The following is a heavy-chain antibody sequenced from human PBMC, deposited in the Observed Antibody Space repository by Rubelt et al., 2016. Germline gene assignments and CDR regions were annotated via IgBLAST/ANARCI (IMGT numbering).Heavy chain of an antibody. CDR3: ARGLGLGYSSSWFNWFDP. CDR1: GYTFTSYA. CDR2: INAGNGNT. J-gene: IGHJ5*02. D-gene: IGHD6-13*01. Sequence: QVQLVQSGAEVKKPGASVKVSCKASGYTFTSYAMHWVRQAPGQRLEWMGWINAGNGNTKYSQKFQGRVTITRDTSASTAYMELSRLRSEDTAVYYGARGLGLGYSSSWFNWFDPWGQGTLVTVSS. V-gene: IGHV1-3*01.